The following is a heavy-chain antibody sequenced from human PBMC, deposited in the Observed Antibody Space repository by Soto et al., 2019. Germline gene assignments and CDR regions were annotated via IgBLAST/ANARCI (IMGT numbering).Heavy chain of an antibody. CDR3: ARAPSSSWFYWYFDL. CDR1: GFTFSSYD. J-gene: IGHJ2*01. Sequence: QVQLVESGGGVVQPERSLRLSCAASGFTFSSYDMHWVRQAPGKGLEWVAVIWYDGSNKYYADSVKGRFTISRDNSKNTLYLQMNSLRAEDTAVYYCARAPSSSWFYWYFDLWGRGTLVTVSS. V-gene: IGHV3-33*01. CDR2: IWYDGSNK. D-gene: IGHD6-13*01.